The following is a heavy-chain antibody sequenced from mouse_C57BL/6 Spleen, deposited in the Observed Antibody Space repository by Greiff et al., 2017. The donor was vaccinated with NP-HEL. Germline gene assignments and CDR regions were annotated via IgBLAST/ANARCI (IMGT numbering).Heavy chain of an antibody. CDR1: GYTFTDYE. D-gene: IGHD2-3*01. Sequence: QVHVKQSGAELVRPGASVTLSCKASGYTFTDYEMHWVKQTPVHGLEWIGAIDPETGGTAYNQKFKGKAILTADKSSSTAYMELRSLTSEDSAVYYCVYDGYPAWFAYWGQGTLVTVSA. CDR3: VYDGYPAWFAY. J-gene: IGHJ3*01. V-gene: IGHV1-15*01. CDR2: IDPETGGT.